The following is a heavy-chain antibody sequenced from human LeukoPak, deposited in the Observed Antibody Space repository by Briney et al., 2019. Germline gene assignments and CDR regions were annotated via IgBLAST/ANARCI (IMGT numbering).Heavy chain of an antibody. Sequence: GGSLRLSCAASRFSFSSYAMSWVRQTPGKGLEWLSGISGSGDNTYYVDSVKSRFTIFRDNSKNTLYLQMSSLRAEDTAVYYCAKDHWDYWGQGTLVTVSS. CDR3: AKDHWDY. V-gene: IGHV3-23*01. CDR1: RFSFSSYA. J-gene: IGHJ4*02. D-gene: IGHD1-1*01. CDR2: ISGSGDNT.